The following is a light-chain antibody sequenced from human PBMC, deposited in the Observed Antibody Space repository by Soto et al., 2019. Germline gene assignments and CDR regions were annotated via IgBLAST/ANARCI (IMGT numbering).Light chain of an antibody. J-gene: IGLJ1*01. V-gene: IGLV2-14*01. Sequence: QSALTQPASVSGSPGQSITISCTGSSSDIDAYNYVSWYQQHPGKAPKLMISEVSNRPSGVSNRFSGSTSGNAASLTISGLQAGDEADYFCCSSAPESTYVFGTGTKVTVL. CDR1: SSDIDAYNY. CDR3: CSSAPESTYV. CDR2: EVS.